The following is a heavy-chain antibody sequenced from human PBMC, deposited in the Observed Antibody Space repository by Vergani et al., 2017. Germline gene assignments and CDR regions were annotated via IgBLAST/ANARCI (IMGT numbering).Heavy chain of an antibody. CDR3: ARVDTQVPATSHFYYMDV. CDR2: IFYSGTT. J-gene: IGHJ6*03. V-gene: IGHV4-31*11. CDR1: GRSISSGDHC. D-gene: IGHD6-25*01. Sequence: QVQLRESGPGVVKPSQTLSLTCAVSGRSISSGDHCWTWIRQRPGKGLEWIGYIFYSGTTYDNPSLRSRLTISVDTSQNQFSLKLRSVTAADTAVYYCARVDTQVPATSHFYYMDVWGKGTTVVVSS.